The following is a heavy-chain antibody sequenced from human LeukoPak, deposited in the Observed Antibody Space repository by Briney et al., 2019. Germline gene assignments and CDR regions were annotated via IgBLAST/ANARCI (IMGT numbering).Heavy chain of an antibody. CDR3: ARRRSGMISIDY. CDR1: GFTFSSYN. Sequence: GGSLRLSCEASGFTFSSYNMNWVRQAPGKRLEWVSSITSSSSYVFYADSVKGRFTISRDNAKNSLYLQMNSLRAEDTAVYYCARRRSGMISIDYWGQGTLVTVSS. V-gene: IGHV3-21*01. CDR2: ITSSSSYV. D-gene: IGHD3-16*01. J-gene: IGHJ4*02.